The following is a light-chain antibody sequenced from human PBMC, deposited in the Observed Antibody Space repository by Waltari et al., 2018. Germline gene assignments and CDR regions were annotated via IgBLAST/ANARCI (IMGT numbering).Light chain of an antibody. Sequence: QSALTQPPSASGSPGQSVPISCTGTSGDIGTYDHVSWYQQHPGKAPKVIVYVVTKRPSGVPDRFSGSKSGDTAFLTVSGLQAEDEADYYCSSYAGNYIYVFGTGTEVTVL. CDR2: VVT. V-gene: IGLV2-8*01. J-gene: IGLJ1*01. CDR1: SGDIGTYDH. CDR3: SSYAGNYIYV.